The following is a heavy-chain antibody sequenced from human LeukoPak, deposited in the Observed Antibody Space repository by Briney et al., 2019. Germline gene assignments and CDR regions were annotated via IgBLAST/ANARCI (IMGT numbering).Heavy chain of an antibody. J-gene: IGHJ4*02. CDR2: ISWNGDYI. CDR1: GFTFENYA. CDR3: LKDMDNDGWG. Sequence: GGSLRLSCEASGFTFENYAIHWVRQAPGKGLEWVSGISWNGDYIGYADSVKGRFTISRDNSKKSLYLQMNSLRPEDTALYYCLKDMDNDGWGWGQGTLVTVSA. D-gene: IGHD3-10*01. V-gene: IGHV3-9*01.